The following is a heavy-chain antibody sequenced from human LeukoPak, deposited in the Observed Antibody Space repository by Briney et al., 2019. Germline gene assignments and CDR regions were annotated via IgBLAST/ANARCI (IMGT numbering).Heavy chain of an antibody. J-gene: IGHJ6*02. CDR3: AKDSKWEPYNHYGMDV. V-gene: IGHV3-23*01. CDR2: ISGSGDST. CDR1: GFTFSSYG. Sequence: GGSLRLSCAASGFTFSSYGMHWVRQAPGTGPEWVSSISGSGDSTVYADSVKGRFTVSRDNFKNMLYLQMSSLSTEDTAVYYCAKDSKWEPYNHYGMDVWGQGTTVTVSS. D-gene: IGHD1-26*01.